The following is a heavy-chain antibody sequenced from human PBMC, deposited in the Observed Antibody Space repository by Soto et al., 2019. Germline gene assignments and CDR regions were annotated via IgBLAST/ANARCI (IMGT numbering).Heavy chain of an antibody. J-gene: IGHJ4*02. V-gene: IGHV3-30-3*01. D-gene: IGHD1-26*01. CDR1: GFTFSSYA. CDR2: ISYDGSNK. Sequence: QVQLVESGGGVVQPGRSLRLSCAASGFTFSSYAMHWVRQAPGKGLEWVAVISYDGSNKYYADSVKGRFTISRDNSKNTLYLQMNSLRAEDTAVYYCATLIVGATAGMDFDYWGQGTLVTVSS. CDR3: ATLIVGATAGMDFDY.